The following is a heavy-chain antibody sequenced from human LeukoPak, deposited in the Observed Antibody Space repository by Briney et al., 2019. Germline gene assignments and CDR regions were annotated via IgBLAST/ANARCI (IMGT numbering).Heavy chain of an antibody. CDR2: IIPILGIA. Sequence: SVKVSCKASGGTFSSYAISWVRQAPGQGLEWMGRIIPILGIANYAQRFQGRVTITADKSTSTAYMELSSLRSEDTAVYYCAREAGTTDFDYWGQGTLVTVSS. CDR3: AREAGTTDFDY. V-gene: IGHV1-69*04. J-gene: IGHJ4*02. CDR1: GGTFSSYA. D-gene: IGHD6-19*01.